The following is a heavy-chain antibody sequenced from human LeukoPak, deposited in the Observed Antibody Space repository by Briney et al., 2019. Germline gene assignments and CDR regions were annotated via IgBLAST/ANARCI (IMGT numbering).Heavy chain of an antibody. CDR3: ARDSGSSTHDP. Sequence: SETLALTCAVYGGSFRGYYLSWIPQPPGEGPEWIGYIYYSGSTNYNPSLKSRVTISVDTSKNQFSLKLSSVTAADTAVYYCARDSGSSTHDPWGQGTLVTVSP. J-gene: IGHJ5*02. D-gene: IGHD2-2*01. V-gene: IGHV4-59*01. CDR1: GGSFRGYY. CDR2: IYYSGST.